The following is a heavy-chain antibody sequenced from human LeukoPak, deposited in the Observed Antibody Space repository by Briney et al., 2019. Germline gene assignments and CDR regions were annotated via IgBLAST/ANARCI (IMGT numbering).Heavy chain of an antibody. Sequence: GASVKVSCKASGYTFTSYGTSWVRQAPGQGLEWMGWISAYNGNTNYAQKLQGRVTMTTDTSTSTAYMELRSLRSDDTAVYYCARHVVGATTYYFDYWGQGTLVTVSS. D-gene: IGHD1-26*01. CDR3: ARHVVGATTYYFDY. CDR1: GYTFTSYG. V-gene: IGHV1-18*01. CDR2: ISAYNGNT. J-gene: IGHJ4*02.